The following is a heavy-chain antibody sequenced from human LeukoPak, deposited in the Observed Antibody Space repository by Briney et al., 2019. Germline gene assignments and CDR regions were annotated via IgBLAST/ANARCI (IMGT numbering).Heavy chain of an antibody. CDR1: GYTFTSYN. V-gene: IGHV1-8*01. CDR3: TRGDSGSYYGCFDY. J-gene: IGHJ4*02. Sequence: ASVKVSCKASGYTFTSYNIYWVRQATGQGLEWMGWMNPNSGDTGYAQKFQGRVTMTRNTSISTAYMELNSLRSEDTAVYYCTRGDSGSYYGCFDYWGQGTLVTVSS. D-gene: IGHD1-26*01. CDR2: MNPNSGDT.